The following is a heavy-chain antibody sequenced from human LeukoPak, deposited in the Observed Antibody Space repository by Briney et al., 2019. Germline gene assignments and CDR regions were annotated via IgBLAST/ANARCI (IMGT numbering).Heavy chain of an antibody. Sequence: ASVKVSCKASGYTFTRYGIIWVRQAPGQGLEWMGWISANNGNTNYAQKLQGRVTMTTDTSTSTAYMELRSLRSDDTAVYYCARGDSGYDFAPFGYWGQGTLVTVSS. CDR1: GYTFTRYG. CDR2: ISANNGNT. V-gene: IGHV1-18*01. CDR3: ARGDSGYDFAPFGY. J-gene: IGHJ4*02. D-gene: IGHD5-12*01.